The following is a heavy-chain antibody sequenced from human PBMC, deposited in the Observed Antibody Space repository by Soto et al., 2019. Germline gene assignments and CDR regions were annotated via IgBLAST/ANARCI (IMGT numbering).Heavy chain of an antibody. D-gene: IGHD3-10*01. CDR1: GGSISDYY. CDR3: VWGYYMDV. CDR2: LYYSGST. Sequence: LSLTCTVSGGSISDYYWSWIRQPPGKGLEWIGYLYYSGSTNYNPSLKSRVTISVDTSKKQFSLKLSSVTAADTAVYYCVWGYYMDVWGQGTTVTVSS. J-gene: IGHJ6*03. V-gene: IGHV4-59*01.